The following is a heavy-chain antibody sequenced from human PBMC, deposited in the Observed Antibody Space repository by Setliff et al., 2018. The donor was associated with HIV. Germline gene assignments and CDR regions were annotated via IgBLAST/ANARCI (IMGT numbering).Heavy chain of an antibody. Sequence: PSETLSLTCAVSGVTFSSNNYYWGWIRQPPGKGLEWIGTVFYSGSTSYSPPLKSRVTISVDTSKNQFSLKLSSVTAADTAVYYCARAPVSGWYVDYWGQGAPVTVSS. CDR3: ARAPVSGWYVDY. D-gene: IGHD6-19*01. J-gene: IGHJ4*02. CDR1: GVTFSSNNYY. CDR2: VFYSGST. V-gene: IGHV4-39*07.